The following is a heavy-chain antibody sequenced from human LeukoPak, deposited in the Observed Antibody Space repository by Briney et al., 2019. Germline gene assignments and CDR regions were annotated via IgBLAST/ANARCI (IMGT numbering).Heavy chain of an antibody. D-gene: IGHD2-2*02. V-gene: IGHV3-23*01. CDR1: GFTFSSYA. Sequence: PGGSLRLSCAASGFTFSSYAMSWVRQAPGKGLEWVSSISGSGGSTYYADSVKGRFTISRDNSKNTLYLQMNSLRAEDTAVYYCAKDYQLLYAEYFQHWGQGTLVTVSS. CDR3: AKDYQLLYAEYFQH. CDR2: ISGSGGST. J-gene: IGHJ1*01.